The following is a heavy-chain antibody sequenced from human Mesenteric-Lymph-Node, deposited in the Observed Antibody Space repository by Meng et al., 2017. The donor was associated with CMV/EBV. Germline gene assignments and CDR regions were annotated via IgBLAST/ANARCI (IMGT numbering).Heavy chain of an antibody. J-gene: IGHJ4*02. D-gene: IGHD2-2*02. CDR3: AKDLPCSTTCYMFDY. V-gene: IGHV3-33*06. Sequence: GGSLRLSCAASGFTFSSYWMSWVRQAPGKGLEWVAVIWFDGSNKYYADSVKGRFSISRDDSKNTLYLQMNSLRAEDTAVYYCAKDLPCSTTCYMFDYWGQGTLVTVSS. CDR2: IWFDGSNK. CDR1: GFTFSSYW.